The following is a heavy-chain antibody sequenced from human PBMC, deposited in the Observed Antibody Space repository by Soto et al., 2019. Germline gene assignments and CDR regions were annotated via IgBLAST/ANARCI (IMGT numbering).Heavy chain of an antibody. D-gene: IGHD2-15*01. CDR1: GFTFKNYW. J-gene: IGHJ4*02. CDR2: INSDGDII. CDR3: AKGKFEGGFDY. V-gene: IGHV3-74*03. Sequence: QLTESGGDLVQPGGSLRLSCGASGFTFKNYWMHWVRQAPGKGLVWLSRINSDGDIITYADSVKGRFTISRDNAKNTLFLQMDSLRAEDTAVYYCAKGKFEGGFDYWGQGTLVTVSS.